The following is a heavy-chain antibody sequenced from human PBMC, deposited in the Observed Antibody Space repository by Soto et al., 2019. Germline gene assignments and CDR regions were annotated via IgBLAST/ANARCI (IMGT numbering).Heavy chain of an antibody. J-gene: IGHJ4*02. Sequence: QVQLQESGPGLVKPSQTLSLTCTVSGGSISRGGYYWSWIRQHPGKGLEWIGYIYYSGSTYYNPSLKSRVTISVDTSKNQFSLKLSSVTAADTAVYYCARKGRQLVPFDYWGQGTLVTVSS. CDR1: GGSISRGGYY. CDR2: IYYSGST. D-gene: IGHD6-6*01. CDR3: ARKGRQLVPFDY. V-gene: IGHV4-31*03.